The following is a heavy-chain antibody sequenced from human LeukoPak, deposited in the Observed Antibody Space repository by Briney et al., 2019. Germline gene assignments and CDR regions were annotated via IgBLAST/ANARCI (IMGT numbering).Heavy chain of an antibody. CDR1: GGSISSGSYY. CDR2: IYTSGST. J-gene: IGHJ5*02. V-gene: IGHV4-61*02. D-gene: IGHD3-10*01. Sequence: SETLSLTCTVSGGSISSGSYYWSWIRQPAGKGLEWIGRIYTSGSTNYNPSLKSRVTISVDTSKNQFSLKLSSVTAADTAVYYCARGVGGYYGSGSCYSNWFDPWGQGTLVTVSS. CDR3: ARGVGGYYGSGSCYSNWFDP.